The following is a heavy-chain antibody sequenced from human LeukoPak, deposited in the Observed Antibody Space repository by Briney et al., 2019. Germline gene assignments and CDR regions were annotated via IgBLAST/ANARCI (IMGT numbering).Heavy chain of an antibody. J-gene: IGHJ3*02. D-gene: IGHD1-26*01. Sequence: GGSLRLSCAASGFTFSSYAMNWVRQAPGKGLEWVSTISGNGGSTNYADSVKGRFTISRDNSKNTLYLQMNSLRADDTAVFYCAKDGGASLSDAFDIWGRGTMVTVSS. CDR1: GFTFSSYA. CDR3: AKDGGASLSDAFDI. V-gene: IGHV3-23*01. CDR2: ISGNGGST.